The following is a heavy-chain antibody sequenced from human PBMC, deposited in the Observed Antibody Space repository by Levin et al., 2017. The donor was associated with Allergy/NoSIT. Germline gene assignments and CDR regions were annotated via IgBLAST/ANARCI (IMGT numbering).Heavy chain of an antibody. D-gene: IGHD3-22*01. Sequence: SETLSLTCGVDGGSFYGYFWSWIRQSPGKGLEWIGEINHTGATDSNPSLKSRVTISVDTSKNQFFLNLSSVTAADTAVYYCARGVFSEVDYSDTSGPCFDYWVQGTLVTVSS. CDR3: ARGVFSEVDYSDTSGPCFDY. CDR2: INHTGAT. J-gene: IGHJ4*02. V-gene: IGHV4-34*01. CDR1: GGSFYGYF.